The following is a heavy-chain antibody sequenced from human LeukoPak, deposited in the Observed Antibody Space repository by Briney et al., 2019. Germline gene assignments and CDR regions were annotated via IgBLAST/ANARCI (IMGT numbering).Heavy chain of an antibody. V-gene: IGHV4-59*08. J-gene: IGHJ4*02. CDR3: ARHPVDYDSSGSFDY. D-gene: IGHD3-22*01. Sequence: SETLSLTCTVSGGSISSYYWSWVRQPPGKGLEWIGYIYYSGSTYYNPSLKSRVTISVDTSKNQFSLKLSSVTAADTAVYYCARHPVDYDSSGSFDYWGQGTLVTVSS. CDR1: GGSISSYY. CDR2: IYYSGST.